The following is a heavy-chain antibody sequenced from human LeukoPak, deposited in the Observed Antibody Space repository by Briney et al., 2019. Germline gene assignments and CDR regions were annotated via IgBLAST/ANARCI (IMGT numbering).Heavy chain of an antibody. CDR3: AKDRLLLARGVIDAFDI. CDR1: GFTFSTYG. Sequence: GRSLRLSCAASGFTFSTYGMHWVRQAPGKGLEWVAVISYDGDNKYFADSVKGRFTISRDNSKNTLYLQMNSLRAQDTAVYYCAKDRLLLARGVIDAFDIWGQGTMVTVSS. CDR2: ISYDGDNK. J-gene: IGHJ3*02. V-gene: IGHV3-30*18. D-gene: IGHD3-10*01.